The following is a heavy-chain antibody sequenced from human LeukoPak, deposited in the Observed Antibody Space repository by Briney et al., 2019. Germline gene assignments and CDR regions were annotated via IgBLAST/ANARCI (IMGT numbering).Heavy chain of an antibody. V-gene: IGHV3-30*18. CDR2: ISYDGSNK. Sequence: PGGSLRLSCAASGFTFSSYGMHWVRQAPGKGLEWVAVISYDGSNKYYADSVKGRFTISRDNSKNTLYLQMNSLRAEDTAVYYCAKASVDGYILGFDYWGQGTLVTVSS. CDR3: AKASVDGYILGFDY. D-gene: IGHD3-3*02. J-gene: IGHJ4*02. CDR1: GFTFSSYG.